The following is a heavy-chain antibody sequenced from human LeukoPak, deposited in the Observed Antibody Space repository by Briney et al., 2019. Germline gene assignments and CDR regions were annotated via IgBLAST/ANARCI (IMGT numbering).Heavy chain of an antibody. Sequence: GRSLRLSCTASGFTFGDYLMSWFPQAPGKGLEWIGFISGGTTEYAASVKGRFTISRDDSTSIAYLQMNSLTTEDTAVYYCSRGSGWLSVYWGQGTLVTVSS. V-gene: IGHV3-49*03. J-gene: IGHJ4*02. CDR3: SRGSGWLSVY. CDR1: GFTFGDYL. CDR2: ISGGTT. D-gene: IGHD6-19*01.